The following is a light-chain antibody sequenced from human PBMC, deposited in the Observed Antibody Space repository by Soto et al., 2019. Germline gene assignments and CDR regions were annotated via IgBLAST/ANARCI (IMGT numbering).Light chain of an antibody. Sequence: DIQMTQSPSTLSASVGDRVTITCRASQSISSWLAWYQQKPGKAPKLLIYKASSLESGVPSRFSGSGSGTEFTLNISSLQPDDSATYYCQQYNSYRTFGQGTKVEIK. V-gene: IGKV1-5*03. J-gene: IGKJ1*01. CDR2: KAS. CDR1: QSISSW. CDR3: QQYNSYRT.